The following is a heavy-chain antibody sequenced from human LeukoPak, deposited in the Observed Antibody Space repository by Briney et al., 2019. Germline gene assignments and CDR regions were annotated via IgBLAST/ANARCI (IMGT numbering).Heavy chain of an antibody. J-gene: IGHJ4*02. CDR2: ISSSGSTI. V-gene: IGHV3-11*01. D-gene: IGHD2-21*02. CDR1: GFTFSDYY. Sequence: GGSLRLSCAASGFTFSDYYMSWIRQAPGKGLEWVSYISSSGSTIYYADSVKGRFTISRDNSKNTLYLQMNSLRAEDTAVYYCATSGAYCGGDCYTLDYWGQGTLVTVSS. CDR3: ATSGAYCGGDCYTLDY.